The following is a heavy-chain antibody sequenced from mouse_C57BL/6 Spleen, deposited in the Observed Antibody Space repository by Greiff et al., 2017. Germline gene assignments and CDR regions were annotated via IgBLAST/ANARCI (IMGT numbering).Heavy chain of an antibody. J-gene: IGHJ3*01. CDR3: TREFAY. CDR2: IDPETGGT. Sequence: SGAELVRPGASVTLSCKASGYTFTDYEMHWVKQTPVHGLEWIGAIDPETGGTAYNQKFKGKAILTADKSSSTAYMELRSLTSEDSAVYYCTREFAYWGQGTLVTVSA. CDR1: GYTFTDYE. V-gene: IGHV1-15*01.